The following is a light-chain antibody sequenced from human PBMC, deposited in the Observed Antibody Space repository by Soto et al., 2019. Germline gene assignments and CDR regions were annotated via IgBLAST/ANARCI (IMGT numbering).Light chain of an antibody. CDR3: QQSYSTPIT. V-gene: IGKV1-39*01. J-gene: IGKJ5*01. CDR2: AAS. CDR1: HRIRSY. Sequence: DIQMTQSPSSLSASVGERVTLTCRASHRIRSYLNCYQQKPGKAPKLLIYAASSLQSGVPSRFSGSGSGTDFTLTISSLQPEDFATYYCQQSYSTPITFGQGTRLEIK.